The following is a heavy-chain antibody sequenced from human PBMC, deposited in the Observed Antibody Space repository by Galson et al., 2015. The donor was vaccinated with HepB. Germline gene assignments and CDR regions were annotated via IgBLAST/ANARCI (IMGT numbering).Heavy chain of an antibody. V-gene: IGHV3-30-3*01. J-gene: IGHJ3*02. CDR3: ARDRLERRLGDAFDI. D-gene: IGHD1-1*01. Sequence: SLRLSCAASGFTFSSYAMHWVRQAPGKGLEWVAVISYDGSNKYYADSVKGRFTISRDNSKNTLYLQMNSLRAEDTAVYYCARDRLERRLGDAFDIWGQGTMVTVSS. CDR1: GFTFSSYA. CDR2: ISYDGSNK.